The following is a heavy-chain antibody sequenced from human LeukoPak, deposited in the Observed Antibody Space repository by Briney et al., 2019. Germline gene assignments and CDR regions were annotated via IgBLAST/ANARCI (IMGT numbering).Heavy chain of an antibody. D-gene: IGHD2-2*01. J-gene: IGHJ4*02. CDR3: TPVLPPAMTLDY. Sequence: SGGSLRLSCAASGFTFSSYWMHWVRQAPGKGLVWVSRINSDGSSTSYADSVRGRFTISRDNAKNTLYLQMNSLRGEDTAVYYCTPVLPPAMTLDYWGQGTLVTVSS. V-gene: IGHV3-74*01. CDR2: INSDGSST. CDR1: GFTFSSYW.